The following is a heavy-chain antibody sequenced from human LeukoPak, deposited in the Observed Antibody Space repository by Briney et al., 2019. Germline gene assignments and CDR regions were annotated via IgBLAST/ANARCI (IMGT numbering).Heavy chain of an antibody. CDR2: IYYSGST. Sequence: SETLSFTCTVSGGSISSYYWSWIRQPPGKGLEWIGYIYYSGSTNYNPSLKSRVTISVDTSKNQFSLKLSSVTAADTAVYYCARHGTNYHDRAPPDYWGQGTLVTVSS. V-gene: IGHV4-59*08. CDR3: ARHGTNYHDRAPPDY. D-gene: IGHD3-22*01. CDR1: GGSISSYY. J-gene: IGHJ4*02.